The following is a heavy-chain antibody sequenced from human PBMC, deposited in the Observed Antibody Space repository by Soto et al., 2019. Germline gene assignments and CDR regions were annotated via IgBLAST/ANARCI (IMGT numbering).Heavy chain of an antibody. D-gene: IGHD3-10*01. CDR1: GGSISSGGYY. V-gene: IGHV4-31*03. CDR3: ARDGFGGSYYYYGMDV. Sequence: QVQLQESGPGLVKPSQTLSLTCTVSGGSISSGGYYWSWIRQHPGKGLEWIGYIYYSGSTYYNPSLKSRVTISVDTSKNQFSLKLSSVTAADTAVYYCARDGFGGSYYYYGMDVWGQGTTVTVSS. CDR2: IYYSGST. J-gene: IGHJ6*02.